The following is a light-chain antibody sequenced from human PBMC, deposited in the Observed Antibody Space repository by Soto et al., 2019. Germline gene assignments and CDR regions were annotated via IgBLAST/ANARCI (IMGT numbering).Light chain of an antibody. V-gene: IGKV3-11*01. J-gene: IGKJ3*01. CDR2: DAS. CDR1: HSVSSY. Sequence: EIVLTQSPGTLSLSPGERANLSCRASHSVSSYLAWYQHKPGQAPRLLIYDASIRATGIPARFSGSGSVTDFTLTISSREPEDFAGYYFDQRSNWLFLFRPGTEVDIK. CDR3: DQRSNWLFL.